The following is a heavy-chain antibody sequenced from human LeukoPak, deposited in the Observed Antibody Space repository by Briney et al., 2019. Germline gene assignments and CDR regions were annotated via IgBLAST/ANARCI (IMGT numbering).Heavy chain of an antibody. Sequence: GASVKVSCKASGYTFTSYGISWVRQAPGQGLEWMGWIGAYNGNTNYAQKLQGGVTMTTDTSTSTAYMELRSLRSDDTAVYYCARVGRVTGYYMYYYYYGMDVWGQGTTVTVSS. J-gene: IGHJ6*02. CDR3: ARVGRVTGYYMYYYYYGMDV. D-gene: IGHD3-9*01. CDR2: IGAYNGNT. CDR1: GYTFTSYG. V-gene: IGHV1-18*01.